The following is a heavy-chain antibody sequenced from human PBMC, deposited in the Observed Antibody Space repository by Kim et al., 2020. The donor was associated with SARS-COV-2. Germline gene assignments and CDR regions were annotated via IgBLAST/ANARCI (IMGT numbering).Heavy chain of an antibody. CDR3: ANGIPVQC. D-gene: IGHD1-1*01. V-gene: IGHV3-23*01. CDR1: GFTFSSYA. J-gene: IGHJ4*02. Sequence: GGSLRLSCAASGFTFSSYAMNWVRQAPGKGLEWVSTISGSGGSTYYADSVNGRFIISRDNSKNTLYLQMDSLRVEDTAVYYCANGIPVQCCGQGTLVTVSS. CDR2: ISGSGGST.